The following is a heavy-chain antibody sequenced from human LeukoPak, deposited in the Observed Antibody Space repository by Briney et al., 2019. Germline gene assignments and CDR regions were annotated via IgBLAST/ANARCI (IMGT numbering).Heavy chain of an antibody. V-gene: IGHV1-2*02. CDR3: ARNIYGDSLPD. J-gene: IGHJ4*02. CDR2: INPNSGGT. D-gene: IGHD4-17*01. Sequence: GASVKVSCKASGDTFTSYGISWLRQAPGQGLEWMGWINPNSGGTNYAQKFQGRVTMTRDTSISTAYMELSRLRSDDTAVYYCARNIYGDSLPDWGQGTLVTVSS. CDR1: GDTFTSYG.